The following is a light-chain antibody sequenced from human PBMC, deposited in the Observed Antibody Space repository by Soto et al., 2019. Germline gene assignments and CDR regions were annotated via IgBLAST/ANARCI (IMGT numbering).Light chain of an antibody. Sequence: QSVLTQPPSVSEAPGQRVTISCTGSSSNIGAGYEAHWYQQLPGTAPTLLIYENNNRPSGVPDRFSGSKSGTAASLAITGLRAEDEAEYYCQSYDCSLSGYVFGTGTKLTVL. CDR1: SSNIGAGYE. CDR3: QSYDCSLSGYV. V-gene: IGLV1-40*01. J-gene: IGLJ1*01. CDR2: ENN.